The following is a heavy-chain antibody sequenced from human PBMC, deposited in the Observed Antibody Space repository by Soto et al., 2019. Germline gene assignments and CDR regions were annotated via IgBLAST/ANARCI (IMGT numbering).Heavy chain of an antibody. Sequence: QVQLVQSRAEVKEPGSSVQVSCKASGGRFTHYSFSWVRQAPGQGLVWMGGIIPIFNTANYAQKFEDRVTITADASTSTAYMELSGLRSDDTAVYFCARGQGQELVQGLDYWGQGTLVTVSS. J-gene: IGHJ4*02. D-gene: IGHD6-13*01. CDR2: IIPIFNTA. CDR3: ARGQGQELVQGLDY. CDR1: GGRFTHYS. V-gene: IGHV1-69*01.